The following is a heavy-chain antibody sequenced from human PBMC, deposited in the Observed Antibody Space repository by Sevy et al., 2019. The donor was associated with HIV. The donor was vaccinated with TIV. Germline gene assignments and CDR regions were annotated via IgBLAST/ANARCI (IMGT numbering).Heavy chain of an antibody. Sequence: GGSLRLSCETSEFTFSNYAMSWVRQAPGKGLEWVSSISGSGGETYYANSVKGRFTISRDKSKNTLYLQMNSLRAEDTAVYYCAKDMIVVVGEALDIWGQGTMVTVSS. V-gene: IGHV3-23*01. CDR1: EFTFSNYA. D-gene: IGHD3-22*01. CDR3: AKDMIVVVGEALDI. CDR2: ISGSGGET. J-gene: IGHJ3*02.